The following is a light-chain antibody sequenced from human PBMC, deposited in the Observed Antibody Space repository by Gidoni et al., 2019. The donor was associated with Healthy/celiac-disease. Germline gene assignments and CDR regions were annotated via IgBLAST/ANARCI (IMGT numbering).Light chain of an antibody. CDR3: QQYGSLVT. J-gene: IGKJ4*01. CDR2: GAYGAS. Sequence: EIVLTQSPGTLSLSPGERATLSCRASQSVSNGYLAWYQQKPGQATRLLVYGAYGASTRATGIPDRFSGSGSRTDFTLTISRLEPEDSAVYYCQQYGSLVTFGGGTKVEIK. CDR1: QSVSNGY. V-gene: IGKV3-20*01.